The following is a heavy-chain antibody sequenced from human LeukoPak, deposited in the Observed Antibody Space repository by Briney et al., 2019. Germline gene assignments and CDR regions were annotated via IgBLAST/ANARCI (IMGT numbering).Heavy chain of an antibody. CDR3: AKDAYYDSSGYYLGLDY. D-gene: IGHD3-22*01. V-gene: IGHV3-30*02. J-gene: IGHJ4*02. CDR2: IRYDGSNK. Sequence: PGGSLRLSCAASGFTFSSYGMHWVRQAPGKGLEWVAFIRYDGSNKYYADSVKGRFTISRDNSKNTLYLQMNSLRAEDTAVYYCAKDAYYDSSGYYLGLDYWGQGTPVTVSS. CDR1: GFTFSSYG.